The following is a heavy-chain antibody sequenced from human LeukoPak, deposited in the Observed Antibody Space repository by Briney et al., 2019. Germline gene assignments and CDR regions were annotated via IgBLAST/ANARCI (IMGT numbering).Heavy chain of an antibody. Sequence: ASVKVSCKASGYTFTNYAMNWVRQAPGQGLEWMGWINTDTGNPTYAQGFTRRLVFSLDTSASTAYLQISSLKAEDTAVYYCASRATVTTDRFWFDPWGQGTLVTVSS. CDR2: INTDTGNP. CDR1: GYTFTNYA. J-gene: IGHJ5*02. V-gene: IGHV7-4-1*02. D-gene: IGHD4-11*01. CDR3: ASRATVTTDRFWFDP.